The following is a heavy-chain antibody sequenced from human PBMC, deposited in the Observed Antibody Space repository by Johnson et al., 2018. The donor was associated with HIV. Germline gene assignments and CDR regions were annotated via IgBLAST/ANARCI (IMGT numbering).Heavy chain of an antibody. J-gene: IGHJ3*02. CDR3: ARETRDDAFDI. D-gene: IGHD4-11*01. Sequence: QVQLVESGGGLVQPGGSLRLSCATSGFTVSNNYMSWVRQAPGKGLELLSYISTSGGTLYYADSVTDRFTIFRDNAKSSLYLQMNSLRVEDTAIYYCARETRDDAFDIWGQGTMVTVSS. CDR1: GFTVSNNY. V-gene: IGHV3-11*04. CDR2: ISTSGGTL.